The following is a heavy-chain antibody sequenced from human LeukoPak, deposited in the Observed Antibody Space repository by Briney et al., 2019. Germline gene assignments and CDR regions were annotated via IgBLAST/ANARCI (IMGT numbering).Heavy chain of an antibody. CDR2: ISSSSSYI. D-gene: IGHD6-13*01. CDR3: ARDRWEVYSSSWYASRGYYYGMDV. V-gene: IGHV3-11*06. CDR1: GFTFSDYY. J-gene: IGHJ6*02. Sequence: GGSLRLSCAASGFTFSDYYMSWIRQAPGKGLEWVSSISSSSSYIYYADSVKGRFTISRDNAKNSLYLQMNSLRAEDTAVYYCARDRWEVYSSSWYASRGYYYGMDVWGQGTTVTVSS.